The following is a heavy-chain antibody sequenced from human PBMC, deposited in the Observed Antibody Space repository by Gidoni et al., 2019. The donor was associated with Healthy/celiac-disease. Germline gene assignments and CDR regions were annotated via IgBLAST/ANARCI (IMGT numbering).Heavy chain of an antibody. CDR1: GYTFTSYD. CDR2: MNPNSGNT. J-gene: IGHJ6*02. CDR3: ARCSILTVYSGIYGMDV. V-gene: IGHV1-8*01. Sequence: QVQLVQSGAEVKKPGASVKVSCKATGYTFTSYDINWVRQATGQGLEWMGWMNPNSGNTGYAQKFQGRVTMTRNTSISTAYMELSSLRSEDTAVYYCARCSILTVYSGIYGMDVWGQGTTVTVSS. D-gene: IGHD3-9*01.